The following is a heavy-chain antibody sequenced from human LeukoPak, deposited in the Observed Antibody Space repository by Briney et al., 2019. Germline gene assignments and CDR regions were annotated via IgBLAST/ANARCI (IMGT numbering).Heavy chain of an antibody. CDR2: INHSGST. CDR1: GGSFSGYY. J-gene: IGHJ4*02. V-gene: IGHV4-34*01. CDR3: ARVRDYYDSSGSLRT. Sequence: PSETLSLTCAVYGGSFSGYYWSWIRRPPGKGLEWIGEINHSGSTNYNPSLKSRVTISVDTSKNQFSLKLSSVTAADTAVYYCARVRDYYDSSGSLRTWGQGTLVTVSS. D-gene: IGHD3-22*01.